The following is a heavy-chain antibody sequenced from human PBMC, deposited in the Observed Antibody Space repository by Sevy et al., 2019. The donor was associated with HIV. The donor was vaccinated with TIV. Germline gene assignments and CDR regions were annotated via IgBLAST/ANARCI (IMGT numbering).Heavy chain of an antibody. CDR1: GFTFNKYS. Sequence: GGSLRLSCAASGFTFNKYSMSWVRQPPGKGLEWVATLSFGCGEINYADSVKGRFTISRDNSKNSFYLQMNNLRAEDTALYYCAREGCTKPHDYWGQGALVTVSS. J-gene: IGHJ4*02. V-gene: IGHV3-23*01. D-gene: IGHD2-8*01. CDR2: LSFGCGEI. CDR3: AREGCTKPHDY.